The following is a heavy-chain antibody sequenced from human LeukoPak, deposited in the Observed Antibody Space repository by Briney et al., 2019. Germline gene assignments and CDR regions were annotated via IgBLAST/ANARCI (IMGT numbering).Heavy chain of an antibody. CDR2: LSGSGDST. V-gene: IGHV3-23*01. CDR3: AKDQEGFPRTIDY. Sequence: GGSLRLSCAVSGFTFSSYAVNWVRQAPGKALEWVSALSGSGDSTYYADSVKGRFTISRDNSRNTLYLQMNTLRAADTAIYYCAKDQEGFPRTIDYWGQGTLVTVSS. J-gene: IGHJ4*02. CDR1: GFTFSSYA.